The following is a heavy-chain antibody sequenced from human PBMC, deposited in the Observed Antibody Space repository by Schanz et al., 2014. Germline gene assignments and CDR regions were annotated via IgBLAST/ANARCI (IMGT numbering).Heavy chain of an antibody. CDR3: AKDPNLYRDSSGYYCSPFDY. D-gene: IGHD3-22*01. CDR2: ITGSGGTT. J-gene: IGHJ4*02. V-gene: IGHV3-23*01. Sequence: EVRLLESGGGLVQPGGSLRLSCVASGFTFNSYAMSWVRQAPGKGLEWVAAITGSGGTTHYADSVKGRFTISRDNSKNTLYLQLNSLRVEDTAKYYCAKDPNLYRDSSGYYCSPFDYWGQGTLVAVSS. CDR1: GFTFNSYA.